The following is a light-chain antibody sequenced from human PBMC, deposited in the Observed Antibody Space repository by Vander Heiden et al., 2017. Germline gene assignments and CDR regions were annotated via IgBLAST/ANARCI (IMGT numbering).Light chain of an antibody. CDR1: QAISNY. V-gene: IGKV1-33*01. J-gene: IGKJ5*01. Sequence: DIQMTQSPSSLSASVGDRVTITCQASQAISNYLNWYQQKPGKAPKLLIDDASNLETGVPSRFSGSGSGTDFTFTISSLQPEDIATYYCQQYDNLPITFGQGTRLEMK. CDR3: QQYDNLPIT. CDR2: DAS.